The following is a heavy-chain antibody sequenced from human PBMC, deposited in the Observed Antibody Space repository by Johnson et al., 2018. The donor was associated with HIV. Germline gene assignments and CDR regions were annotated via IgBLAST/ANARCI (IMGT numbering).Heavy chain of an antibody. CDR2: INQDGSEK. CDR3: AKGGLGILDAFDF. Sequence: EVQLVESGGGLVQPGGSLRLSCVVSGFPFSSFWMHWVRQTPGKGLEWVANINQDGSEKYYADSVKGRFTISRDNSKNSLYLQMSSLRTEDTALYYCAKGGLGILDAFDFWGQGTMVTVSS. CDR1: GFPFSSFW. D-gene: IGHD7-27*01. V-gene: IGHV3-7*03. J-gene: IGHJ3*01.